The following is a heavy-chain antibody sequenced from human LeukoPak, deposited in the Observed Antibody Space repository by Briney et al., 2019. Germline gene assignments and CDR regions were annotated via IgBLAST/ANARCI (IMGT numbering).Heavy chain of an antibody. J-gene: IGHJ4*02. CDR1: GFTFDDYA. CDR3: AKGSTGSFLTDC. D-gene: IGHD1-26*01. CDR2: ISWNSGSI. Sequence: GRSLRLSCAASGFTFDDYAMHWVRQAPGKGLEWVSGISWNSGSIGYADSVKGRFTISRDNAKKSLFLQMNSLRAEDTALYYCAKGSTGSFLTDCWGQGTLVTVSS. V-gene: IGHV3-9*01.